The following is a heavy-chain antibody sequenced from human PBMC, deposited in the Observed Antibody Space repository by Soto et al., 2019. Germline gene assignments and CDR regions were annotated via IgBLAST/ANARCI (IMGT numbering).Heavy chain of an antibody. J-gene: IGHJ4*02. V-gene: IGHV5-51*01. CDR3: ARESPAGGDY. D-gene: IGHD2-2*01. Sequence: GESLKISCKDPTQDSGYSFTDYYIGWVRQMPGKGLEWMGIIYPGDSETTYSPSFKGQVTISADKSISTVYLQWRSLKASDSAMYFCARESPAGGDYWGQGTLVTVSS. CDR1: GYSFTDYY. CDR2: IYPGDSET.